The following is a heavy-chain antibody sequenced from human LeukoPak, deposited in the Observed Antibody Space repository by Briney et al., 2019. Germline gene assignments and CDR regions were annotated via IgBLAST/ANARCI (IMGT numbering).Heavy chain of an antibody. CDR3: TSSSWPTDYYYYYYMDV. V-gene: IGHV3-15*01. Sequence: PGGSLRLSCAASGFTFSNAWMSWVRQAPGKGLEWVGRIKSKTDGGTTDYAAPVKGRFTISRDDSRNTLYLQMNSLKTEDTAVYYCTSSSWPTDYYYYYYMDVWGKGTTVTVSS. J-gene: IGHJ6*03. CDR1: GFTFSNAW. D-gene: IGHD6-13*01. CDR2: IKSKTDGGTT.